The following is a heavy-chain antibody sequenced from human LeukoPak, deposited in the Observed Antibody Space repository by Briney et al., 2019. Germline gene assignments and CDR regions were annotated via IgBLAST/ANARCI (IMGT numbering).Heavy chain of an antibody. D-gene: IGHD3-10*01. V-gene: IGHV3-48*01. CDR3: ARDFAREFTIDY. CDR2: ISSSSNII. J-gene: IGHJ4*02. CDR1: GFTFSNYS. Sequence: GVSLRLSCAASGFTFSNYSMNWVRQPPGKGLQWVSYISSSSNIIYYADFVKGRFTISRDNAKNSLFLQMNSLRAEDTAVYYCARDFAREFTIDYWGQGTLVTVSS.